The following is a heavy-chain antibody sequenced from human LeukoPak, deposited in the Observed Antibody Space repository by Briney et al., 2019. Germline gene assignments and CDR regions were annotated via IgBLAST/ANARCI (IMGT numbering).Heavy chain of an antibody. V-gene: IGHV3-21*01. CDR2: ISSSSYI. CDR3: ASSDYYVKDGFDY. Sequence: GGSLRLSCAASGFTFSSYSMNWVRQAPGKGLEWVSSISSSSYIYYADSVKGRFTISRDNAKNSLYLQMNSLRAEDTAVYYCASSDYYVKDGFDYWGQGTLVTVSS. D-gene: IGHD3-10*02. CDR1: GFTFSSYS. J-gene: IGHJ4*02.